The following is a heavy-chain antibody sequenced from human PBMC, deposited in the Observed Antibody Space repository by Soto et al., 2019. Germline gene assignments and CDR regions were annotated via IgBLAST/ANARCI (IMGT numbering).Heavy chain of an antibody. Sequence: QLQLQESGPGLVKPSETLSLTCTVSGGSISSSGYYWGWIRQSPGKGLEWIGSLYYTGSTYYNPSLKSRVTISVDTSKNQFSLKLSSVTAADTAVYYCARSTFYYDGSAHHRHFDNWGQGTLVTVSS. CDR1: GGSISSSGYY. V-gene: IGHV4-39*01. CDR2: LYYTGST. CDR3: ARSTFYYDGSAHHRHFDN. J-gene: IGHJ4*02. D-gene: IGHD3-22*01.